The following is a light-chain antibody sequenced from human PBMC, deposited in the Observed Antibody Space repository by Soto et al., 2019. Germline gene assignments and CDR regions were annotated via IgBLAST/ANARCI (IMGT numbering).Light chain of an antibody. V-gene: IGKV4-1*01. CDR2: WAS. CDR1: QSVLYSSNNKNY. CDR3: QQYDSTPPT. J-gene: IGKJ1*01. Sequence: DIMMTHSPDALAVSLGERATTTCKASQSVLYSSNNKNYLAWYQQKPGQPPKLLIYWASTRESGVPDRFSGSGSGTDFTLTISSLQAEDVAVYYCQQYDSTPPTFGQGTKVDIK.